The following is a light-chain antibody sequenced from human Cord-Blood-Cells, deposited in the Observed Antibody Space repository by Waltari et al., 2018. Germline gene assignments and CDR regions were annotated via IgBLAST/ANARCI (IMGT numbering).Light chain of an antibody. V-gene: IGKV3-20*01. J-gene: IGKJ4*01. CDR2: GAS. CDR1: QGVSSSY. CDR3: QQYGSSPLT. Sequence: EIVLAQSPATLSLSPGKRATLSCRASQGVSSSYLAWYQQKPGQAPRLLIYGASSRATGSPDMFSGSGAGTDFPLTISRLEPEDVAVYYCQQYGSSPLTFGGGTKVEIK.